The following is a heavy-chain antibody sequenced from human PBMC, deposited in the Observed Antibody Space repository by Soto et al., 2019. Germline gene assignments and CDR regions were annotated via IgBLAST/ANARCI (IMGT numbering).Heavy chain of an antibody. CDR2: INAGNGNT. J-gene: IGHJ4*02. V-gene: IGHV1-3*01. CDR1: GDTFTSYA. Sequence: VQLVQSGAEVKKPGASEKVSCKASGDTFTSYAMHWVRQAPGQRLEWMGWINAGNGNTKYSQKFQGRVTITRDTSASTAYMGLGRLGSGGTAVYYFARSIVVVNAACYWGQGNLVIVSS. CDR3: ARSIVVVNAACY. D-gene: IGHD2-21*01.